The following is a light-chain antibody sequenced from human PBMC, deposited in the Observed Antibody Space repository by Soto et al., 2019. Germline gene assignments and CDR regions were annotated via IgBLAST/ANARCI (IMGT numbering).Light chain of an antibody. CDR2: EAS. Sequence: DIQMTQSPSTLSASVGDRVTITCRASQSITSWLAWYQQTPGKAPKLLIYEASTLKSGVPSRFSGSGSGTEFTLTISSLQPDDFATYYCQQYNDYLEAFGQGTKVDIK. V-gene: IGKV1-5*03. CDR3: QQYNDYLEA. CDR1: QSITSW. J-gene: IGKJ1*01.